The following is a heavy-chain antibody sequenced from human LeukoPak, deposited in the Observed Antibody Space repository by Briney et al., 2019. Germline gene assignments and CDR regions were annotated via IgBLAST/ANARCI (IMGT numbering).Heavy chain of an antibody. CDR2: IYTSGST. Sequence: SETLSLTCTVSGGSISSSSYSWGWIRQPPGKGLEWIGRIYTSGSTNYNPSLKSRVTMSVDTSKNQFSLKLSSVTAADTAVYYCASTMVRGVIINVDAFDIWGQGTMVTVSS. CDR3: ASTMVRGVIINVDAFDI. V-gene: IGHV4-39*07. D-gene: IGHD3-10*01. CDR1: GGSISSSSYS. J-gene: IGHJ3*02.